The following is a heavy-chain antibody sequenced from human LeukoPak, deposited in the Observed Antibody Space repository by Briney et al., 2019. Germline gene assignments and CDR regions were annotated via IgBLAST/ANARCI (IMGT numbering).Heavy chain of an antibody. CDR2: IYYSGST. CDR3: ARVAYSSGWNISAFDI. V-gene: IGHV4-59*01. D-gene: IGHD6-19*01. CDR1: GGSISNYY. Sequence: SETLSLTCTVSGGSISNYYWSWIRQPPGKGLEWIGYIYYSGSTSYNPSLKSRVTISVDTSKNQFSLKLSSVTAADTAVYYCARVAYSSGWNISAFDIWSQGTMVTVSS. J-gene: IGHJ3*02.